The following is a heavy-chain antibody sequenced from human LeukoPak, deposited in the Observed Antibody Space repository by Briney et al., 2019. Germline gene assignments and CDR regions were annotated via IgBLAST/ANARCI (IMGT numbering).Heavy chain of an antibody. CDR2: ISSSGSST. CDR3: AKKPEVGATHYFDK. J-gene: IGHJ4*02. CDR1: GITFSTYA. V-gene: IGHV3-23*01. Sequence: PGGSLRLSCVASGITFSTYAMSWVRQAPGKGLEWVSVISSSGSSTYYADSVKGRFTISRDNLKNTLYLQMNSLRAEDTAVYYCAKKPEVGATHYFDKWGQGILVTVSS. D-gene: IGHD1-14*01.